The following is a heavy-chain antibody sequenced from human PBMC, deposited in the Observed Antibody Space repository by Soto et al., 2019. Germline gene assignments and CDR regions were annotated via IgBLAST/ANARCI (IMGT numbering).Heavy chain of an antibody. Sequence: GGSLRLSCEASGFTFTNAWINWVRQAPGKGLEWVGRIKSKTDGGTTDYAAPVKGRFTISRDDSKNTLYLQMNSLKTEDTAVYYCTTDRGYCSSTSCEDYWGQGTLVTVSS. J-gene: IGHJ4*02. V-gene: IGHV3-15*07. CDR2: IKSKTDGGTT. CDR3: TTDRGYCSSTSCEDY. D-gene: IGHD2-2*03. CDR1: GFTFTNAW.